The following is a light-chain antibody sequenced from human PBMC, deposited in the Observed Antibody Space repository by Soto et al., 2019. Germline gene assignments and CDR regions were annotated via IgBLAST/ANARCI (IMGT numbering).Light chain of an antibody. CDR2: EVT. Sequence: QSALTQPPSASGSPGQSVTISCTGTSSDVGGYNSVSWYQQHPGTAPKLMIYEVTKRPSGVPDRFSGSKSGNTASLTVSGLQAEDEADYYCSSYAGSNNWVFGGGTTLTVL. V-gene: IGLV2-8*01. CDR1: SSDVGGYNS. J-gene: IGLJ3*02. CDR3: SSYAGSNNWV.